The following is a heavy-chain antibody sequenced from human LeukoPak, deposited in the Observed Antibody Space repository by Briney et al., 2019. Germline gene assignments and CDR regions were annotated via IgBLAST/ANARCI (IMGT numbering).Heavy chain of an antibody. CDR3: ARERGVTIFGVVIMGNAFDI. D-gene: IGHD3-3*01. CDR1: GGSITSSPYY. Sequence: SETLSLTCTVSGGSITSSPYYWGWIRQPPGKGLEWIGRIYTSGSTNYNPSLKSRVTISVDTSKNQFSLKLSSVTAADTAVYYCARERGVTIFGVVIMGNAFDIWGQGTMVTVSS. V-gene: IGHV4-61*02. CDR2: IYTSGST. J-gene: IGHJ3*02.